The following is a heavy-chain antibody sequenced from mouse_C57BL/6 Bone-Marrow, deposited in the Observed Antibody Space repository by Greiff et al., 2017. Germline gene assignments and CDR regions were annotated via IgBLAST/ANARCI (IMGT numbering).Heavy chain of an antibody. V-gene: IGHV3-6*01. CDR1: GYSITSGYY. D-gene: IGHD2-4*01. CDR3: ASEGGLRRDYAMDY. J-gene: IGHJ4*01. CDR2: ISYDGSN. Sequence: ESGPGLVKPSQSLSLTCSVTGYSITSGYYWNWIRQFPGNKLEWMGYISYDGSNNYNPSLKNRISITRDTSKNQFFLKLNSVTTEDTATYYCASEGGLRRDYAMDYWGQGTSVTVSS.